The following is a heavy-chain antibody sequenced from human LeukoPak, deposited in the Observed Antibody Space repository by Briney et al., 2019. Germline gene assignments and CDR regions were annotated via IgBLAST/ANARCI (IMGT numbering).Heavy chain of an antibody. Sequence: PGESLRLSCAVSGFTFSNSWFTWVRQAPGKGLEWVALINQDGSVKSSVDSVKGRFTISRDNAMNSLYLHMTSLRVEDTAVYYCARDPAHSALNIWGQGTVVTVSS. D-gene: IGHD4-11*01. CDR3: ARDPAHSALNI. J-gene: IGHJ3*02. V-gene: IGHV3-7*01. CDR1: GFTFSNSW. CDR2: INQDGSVK.